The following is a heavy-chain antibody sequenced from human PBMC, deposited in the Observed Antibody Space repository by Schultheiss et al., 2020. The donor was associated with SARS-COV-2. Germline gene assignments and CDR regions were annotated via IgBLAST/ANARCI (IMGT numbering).Heavy chain of an antibody. CDR2: ISSSGSTI. Sequence: GESLRLSCAASGFTFSSYAMNWIRQAPGKGLEWVSYISSSGSTIYYADSVKGRFTISRDNAKNSLYLQMNSLRAEDTAVYYCASDYSNSKYGMDVWGQGTTVTVSS. CDR3: ASDYSNSKYGMDV. D-gene: IGHD4-11*01. CDR1: GFTFSSYA. J-gene: IGHJ6*02. V-gene: IGHV3-48*04.